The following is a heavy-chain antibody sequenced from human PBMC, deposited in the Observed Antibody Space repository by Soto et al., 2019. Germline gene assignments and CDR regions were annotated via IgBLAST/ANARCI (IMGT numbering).Heavy chain of an antibody. CDR2: VHHTGAS. CDR3: TKDYNGADAFDI. CDR1: GGPITSYNW. Sequence: SETLSLTCAVSGGPITSYNWYNWVRQPPGKGLEWIGEVHHTGASHYSPSLKSRVAISVDKSKNQFSLTLTSVTAADTAMYYCTKDYNGADAFDIWGQGAMVTVSS. D-gene: IGHD3-10*01. V-gene: IGHV4-4*02. J-gene: IGHJ3*02.